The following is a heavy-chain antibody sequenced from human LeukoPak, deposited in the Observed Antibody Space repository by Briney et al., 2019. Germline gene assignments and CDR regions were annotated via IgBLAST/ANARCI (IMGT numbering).Heavy chain of an antibody. J-gene: IGHJ3*02. CDR1: GYTFTDYY. D-gene: IGHD4-17*01. V-gene: IGHV1-2*02. CDR3: ARDHDYGDYHAPGVFDI. CDR2: FIPNSGAT. Sequence: AASVKVSCKTSGYTFTDYYMHWVRQAPGQGLEWMGWFIPNSGATRYAQKFQGRVTMTRDTSITTAYMELSRLTSDDTAVYYCARDHDYGDYHAPGVFDIWGQGTMVTVSA.